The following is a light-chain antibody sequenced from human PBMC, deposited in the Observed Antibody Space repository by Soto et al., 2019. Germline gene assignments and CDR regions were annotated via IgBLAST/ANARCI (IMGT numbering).Light chain of an antibody. CDR2: SDN. J-gene: IGLJ3*02. CDR3: AVWDDSLNGRV. CDR1: GSNVGRNT. V-gene: IGLV1-44*01. Sequence: QSVLTQPPSASGTPGQRVIISCSGSGSNVGRNTVSWYQQLPGTAPKLLIYSDNQRPSGVPDRLSASKSGTSASLAISGPXXXXEADYYCAVWDDSLNGRVFGGGTKLTVL.